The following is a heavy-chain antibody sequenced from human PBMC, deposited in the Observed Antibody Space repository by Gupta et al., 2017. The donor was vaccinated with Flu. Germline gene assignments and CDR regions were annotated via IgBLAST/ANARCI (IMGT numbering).Heavy chain of an antibody. J-gene: IGHJ6*03. V-gene: IGHV3-11*01. D-gene: IGHD3-10*01. CDR2: ISSSVTTI. Sequence: MTWIRQAPGKGLEWVSYISSSVTTIYYADSVKGRFTISRDNAKNSLYLQMNSLRAEDTAVYYCARGRSARFISYMDVWGKGTTVTVSS. CDR3: ARGRSARFISYMDV.